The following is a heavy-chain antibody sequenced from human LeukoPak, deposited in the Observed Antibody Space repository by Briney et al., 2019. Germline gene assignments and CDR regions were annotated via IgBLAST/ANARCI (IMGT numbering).Heavy chain of an antibody. CDR3: ARGWDTGYGYYGMDV. J-gene: IGHJ6*02. V-gene: IGHV4-59*01. CDR2: IYDGGST. CDR1: GGSISGYY. D-gene: IGHD5-18*01. Sequence: PSETLSLTCTVSGGSISGYYLSWIRQSPGKGLEWIGHIYDGGSTNYNPSLRSRVVMAVDTSKTQVSLKVRSVTAADTAVYYCARGWDTGYGYYGMDVWGQGTTVTVSS.